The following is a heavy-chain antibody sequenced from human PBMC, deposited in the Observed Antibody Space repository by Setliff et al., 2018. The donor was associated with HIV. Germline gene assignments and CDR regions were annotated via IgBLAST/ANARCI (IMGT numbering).Heavy chain of an antibody. Sequence: ASVKVSCKAYGYTFTSYAMHWVRQAPGQRLEWMGWINAGNGNTKYSQKFQGRVTITRDISASTAYMELSSLGSEDTAVFYCARDALYSSSWVPWEGGYYYYYMDVWGKGTTVTVSS. D-gene: IGHD6-13*01. CDR1: GYTFTSYA. V-gene: IGHV1-3*01. CDR2: INAGNGNT. CDR3: ARDALYSSSWVPWEGGYYYYYMDV. J-gene: IGHJ6*03.